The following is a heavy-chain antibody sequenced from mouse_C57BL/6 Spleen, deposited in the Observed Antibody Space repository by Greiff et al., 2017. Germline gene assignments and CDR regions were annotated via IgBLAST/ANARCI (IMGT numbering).Heavy chain of an antibody. CDR1: GYAFSSSW. V-gene: IGHV1-82*01. CDR3: ARSWGSWYFDV. Sequence: QVQLQQSGPELVKPGASVKISCKASGYAFSSSWMNWVKQRPGKGLEWIGRIYPGDGDTNYNGKFKGKATLTADKSSSTAYMQLSSLTSEDSAVYFCARSWGSWYFDVWGTGTTVTVSS. J-gene: IGHJ1*03. CDR2: IYPGDGDT.